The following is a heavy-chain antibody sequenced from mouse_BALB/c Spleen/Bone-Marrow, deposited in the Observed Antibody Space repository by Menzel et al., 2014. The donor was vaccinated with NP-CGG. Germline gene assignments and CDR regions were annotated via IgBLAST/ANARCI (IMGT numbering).Heavy chain of an antibody. Sequence: VQLQQSGAELVRSGASVKLSCTASGFNIKDYYMHWVKQRPEQGLEWIGWIDPENGDTEYAPKFQGKATMTADTSSNTAFLQLSSLTSEDTAVDYCNGGYYGAWFAYWGQGTLVTVSA. CDR2: IDPENGDT. CDR1: GFNIKDYY. J-gene: IGHJ3*01. D-gene: IGHD1-1*01. CDR3: NGGYYGAWFAY. V-gene: IGHV14-4*02.